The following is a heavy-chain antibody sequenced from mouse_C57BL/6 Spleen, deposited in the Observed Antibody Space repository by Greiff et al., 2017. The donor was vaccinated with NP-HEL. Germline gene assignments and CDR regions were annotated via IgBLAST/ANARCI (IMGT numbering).Heavy chain of an antibody. CDR2: IYPGSGNT. J-gene: IGHJ4*01. D-gene: IGHD2-4*01. CDR1: GYTFTDYY. Sequence: VQLQQSGAELVRPGASVKLSCKASGYTFTDYYINWVKQRPGQGLEWIARIYPGSGNTYYNEKFKGKATLTAEKSSSTAYMQLSSLTSEDSAVYFCAREDYDGHYYAMDYWGQGTSVTVSS. V-gene: IGHV1-76*01. CDR3: AREDYDGHYYAMDY.